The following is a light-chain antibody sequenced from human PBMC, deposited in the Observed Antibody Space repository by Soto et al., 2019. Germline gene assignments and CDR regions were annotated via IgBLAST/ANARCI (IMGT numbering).Light chain of an antibody. J-gene: IGKJ4*01. V-gene: IGKV1-9*01. CDR2: AAS. Sequence: DIRLTQSPSFLSASVGDRVTITCRASQGISSYLAWYQQKPGKAPKLLIYAASPLQSGVPSRFSGSGSGTEFTLTISRLQPEDFATYYCQQLNSYPWVFGGGTKVEIK. CDR3: QQLNSYPWV. CDR1: QGISSY.